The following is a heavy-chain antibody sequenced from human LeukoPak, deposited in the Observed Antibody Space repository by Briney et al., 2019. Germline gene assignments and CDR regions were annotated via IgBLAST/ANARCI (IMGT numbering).Heavy chain of an antibody. CDR2: IYTSGST. CDR3: ARVWGASTGFYFDY. Sequence: SETLSLTCTVSGGSISSYYWSWIRQPAGKGLEWNGRIYTSGSTNYNPSLKSRVTMSVDTSKNQFSLKLSSVTAADTAVYYCARVWGASTGFYFDYWGQGTLVTVSS. V-gene: IGHV4-4*07. J-gene: IGHJ4*02. D-gene: IGHD1-26*01. CDR1: GGSISSYY.